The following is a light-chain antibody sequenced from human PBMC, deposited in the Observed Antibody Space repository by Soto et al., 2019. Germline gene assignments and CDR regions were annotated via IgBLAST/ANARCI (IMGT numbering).Light chain of an antibody. V-gene: IGKV3-15*01. CDR3: QQYNNWSPRYN. J-gene: IGKJ2*01. Sequence: EIVMTQSPATLSVSPGERATLSCRASQSVSSNLAWYQQKPSQAPRLLIYGASTRATDIPARFSGSGSGTEFTLTISSLQSEDFAVYYCQQYNNWSPRYNFGQGTKLEIK. CDR2: GAS. CDR1: QSVSSN.